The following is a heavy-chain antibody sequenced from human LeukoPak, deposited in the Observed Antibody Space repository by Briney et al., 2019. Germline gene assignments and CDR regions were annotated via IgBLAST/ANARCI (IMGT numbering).Heavy chain of an antibody. CDR1: GGSISSGGYY. V-gene: IGHV4-31*03. J-gene: IGHJ5*02. D-gene: IGHD6-13*01. CDR2: IYYSGST. Sequence: SSQTLSLTCTVSGGSISSGGYYWSWIRQHPGKGLEWIGYIYYSGSTYYNPSLKSRVTISVDTSKNQFSLKLSSVTAADTAVYYCAREVAAAGCWFDPWGQGTLVTVSS. CDR3: AREVAAAGCWFDP.